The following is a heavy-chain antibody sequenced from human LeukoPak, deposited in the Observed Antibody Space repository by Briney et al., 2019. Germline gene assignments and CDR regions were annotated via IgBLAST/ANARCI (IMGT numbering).Heavy chain of an antibody. CDR1: GYTFTGYY. J-gene: IGHJ4*02. D-gene: IGHD5-18*01. CDR3: ARTKGYGYSSHYFDY. CDR2: INPNSGGT. V-gene: IGHV1-2*02. Sequence: ASVKVSCKASGYTFTGYYMHWVRQAPGQGLEWMGWINPNSGGTNYAQKFQGRVTMTRDTSISTAYMELSRLRSDDTAVYYCARTKGYGYSSHYFDYWGQGTLVTVSS.